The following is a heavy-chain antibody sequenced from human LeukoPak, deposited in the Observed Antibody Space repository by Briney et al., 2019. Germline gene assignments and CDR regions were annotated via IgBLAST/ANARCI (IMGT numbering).Heavy chain of an antibody. Sequence: PSETLSLTCTVSGGSISSSSYYWGWIRQPPGKGLEWIGSIYYSGSTNYNPSLKSRVTISVDTSKNQFSLKLSAVTAADTAVYYCAKGYCRGNSCYDDRGAFDYWGQGTLVTVSS. D-gene: IGHD2-2*01. V-gene: IGHV4-39*07. CDR1: GGSISSSSYY. J-gene: IGHJ4*02. CDR3: AKGYCRGNSCYDDRGAFDY. CDR2: IYYSGST.